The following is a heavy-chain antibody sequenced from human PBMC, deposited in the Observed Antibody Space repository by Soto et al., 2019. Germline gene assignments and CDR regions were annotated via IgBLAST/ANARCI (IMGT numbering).Heavy chain of an antibody. D-gene: IGHD6-19*01. CDR2: IYNSVST. CDR1: GDSINNNYY. J-gene: IGHJ4*02. CDR3: ARNSSGWSFDS. V-gene: IGHV4-38-2*01. Sequence: QVQLQESGPGLVKPSETLSLSCAVSGDSINNNYYWGWIRKPPGKGLEWIASIYNSVSTHYNPSLKSRVTISIDTSKKQFSLQLTSVTAADTAVYYCARNSSGWSFDSWGQGTRVTVSS.